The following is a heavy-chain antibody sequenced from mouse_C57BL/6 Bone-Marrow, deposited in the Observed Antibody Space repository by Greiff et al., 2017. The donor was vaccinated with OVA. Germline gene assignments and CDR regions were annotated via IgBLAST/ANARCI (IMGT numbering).Heavy chain of an antibody. CDR2: IYYSGTI. CDR3: ARDEGTTVPSQGNWYFDV. D-gene: IGHD1-1*01. J-gene: IGHJ1*03. CDR1: GISITTGNYR. V-gene: IGHV3-5*01. Sequence: EVQLVESGPGLVKPSQTVFLTCTVTGISITTGNYRWSWIRQFPGNKLEWIGYIYYSGTITYNPSLTSRTTITRDTPKNQFFLEMNSLTAEDTATYYCARDEGTTVPSQGNWYFDVWGTGTTVTVSS.